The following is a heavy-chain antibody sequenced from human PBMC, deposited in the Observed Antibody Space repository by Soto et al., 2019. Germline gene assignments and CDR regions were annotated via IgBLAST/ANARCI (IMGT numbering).Heavy chain of an antibody. D-gene: IGHD1-26*01. Sequence: PSETLSLTCTVSGGSISTFYWSWIRQPAGGGLEWVGRISGSGTPHYSPSLGTGVTMTVDKSNNHFSLKLNSVTAAETAVYYCARGPEVGATRIHYWSQGTLVTVSS. V-gene: IGHV4-4*07. CDR1: GGSISTFY. J-gene: IGHJ4*02. CDR3: ARGPEVGATRIHY. CDR2: ISGSGTP.